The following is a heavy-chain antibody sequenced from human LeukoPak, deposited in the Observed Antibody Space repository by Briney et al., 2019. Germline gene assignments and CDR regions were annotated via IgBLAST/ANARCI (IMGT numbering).Heavy chain of an antibody. Sequence: GGSLRLSCAASGFTFDDYGMSWVRQAPGKGLEWVSGINWNGGSTGYADSVKGRFTISRDNAKNSLYLQMNSLRAEDTALYYCARATYYYGSGSNHPGDYWGQGTLVTVSS. CDR3: ARATYYYGSGSNHPGDY. D-gene: IGHD3-10*01. J-gene: IGHJ4*02. V-gene: IGHV3-20*04. CDR2: INWNGGST. CDR1: GFTFDDYG.